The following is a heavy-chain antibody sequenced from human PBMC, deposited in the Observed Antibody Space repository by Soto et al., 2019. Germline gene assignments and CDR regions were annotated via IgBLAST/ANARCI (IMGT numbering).Heavy chain of an antibody. J-gene: IGHJ6*02. V-gene: IGHV1-18*01. CDR1: GYSFSFYG. CDR2: INPSGGDR. CDR3: ARDPSYYGMDV. Sequence: ASVKVSCKASGYSFSFYGINWVRQAPGQGLEWMGWINPSGGDRNYAQKFEDRVTITTDTSASTVFMELSSLKSEDTAVYYCARDPSYYGMDVWGQGTTVTVSS.